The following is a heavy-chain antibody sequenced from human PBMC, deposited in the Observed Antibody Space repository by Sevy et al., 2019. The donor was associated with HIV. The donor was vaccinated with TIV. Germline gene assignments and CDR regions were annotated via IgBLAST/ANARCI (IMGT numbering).Heavy chain of an antibody. D-gene: IGHD2-15*01. CDR3: ARMVAATIGFDP. J-gene: IGHJ5*02. CDR2: INPNSGGT. V-gene: IGHV1-2*06. CDR1: GYTFTGYY. Sequence: ASVKVSCKASGYTFTGYYMHWVRQTPGQGLEWMGRINPNSGGTNYAQKFQGRVTMTRDTSISTAYMELSRLRSDDTAVYYCARMVAATIGFDPWGQGTLVTVSS.